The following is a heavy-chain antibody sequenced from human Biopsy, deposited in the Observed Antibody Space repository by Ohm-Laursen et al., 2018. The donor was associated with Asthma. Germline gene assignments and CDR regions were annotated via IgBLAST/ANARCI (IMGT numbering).Heavy chain of an antibody. CDR2: IYSGDNT. D-gene: IGHD3-10*01. CDR3: GRERSYMVDY. V-gene: IGHV3-53*01. J-gene: IGHJ4*02. CDR1: GFSVSTKY. Sequence: SLRLSCSASGFSVSTKYMSWVRQAPGKGLEWVSLIYSGDNTYYADSVKGRFTISRDNSKNTLYLQMNSLRAEDTALYYCGRERSYMVDYWGQGTLVTVSS.